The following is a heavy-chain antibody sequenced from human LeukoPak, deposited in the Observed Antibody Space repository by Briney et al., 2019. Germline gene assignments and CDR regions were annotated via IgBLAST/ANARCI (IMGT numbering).Heavy chain of an antibody. CDR1: GGSISSSSYY. Sequence: PSETLSLTCTVSGGSISSSSYYWGWIRQPPGKGLEWIGSIYYSGSTYYNPSLKSRVTISVDTSKNQFSLKLSSVTAADTAVYYCARDSVAAQTTDYWGQGTLVTVSS. D-gene: IGHD6-13*01. J-gene: IGHJ4*02. V-gene: IGHV4-39*07. CDR2: IYYSGST. CDR3: ARDSVAAQTTDY.